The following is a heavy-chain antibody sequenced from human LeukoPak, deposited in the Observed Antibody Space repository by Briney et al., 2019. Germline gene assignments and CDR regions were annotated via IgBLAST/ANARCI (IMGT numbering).Heavy chain of an antibody. Sequence: SVKVSCKASGGTFSSYAISGVRQAPGQGLEWMGGIIPIFGTANYAQKFQGRVTITAEESTSTAYMELSSLRSEDTAVYYCAVGAAYQLPPGGYWGQGTLVTVSS. CDR1: GGTFSSYA. V-gene: IGHV1-69*13. CDR3: AVGAAYQLPPGGY. CDR2: IIPIFGTA. D-gene: IGHD2-2*01. J-gene: IGHJ4*02.